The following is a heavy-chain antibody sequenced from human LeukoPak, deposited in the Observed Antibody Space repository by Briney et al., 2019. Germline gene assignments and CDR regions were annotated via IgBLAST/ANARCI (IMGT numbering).Heavy chain of an antibody. V-gene: IGHV1-46*01. CDR1: GYTFTSYY. J-gene: IGHJ4*02. CDR3: ARDRSEITMVRGVMGY. Sequence: GASVKVSCKASGYTFTSYYMHWVRQAPGQGLEWMGIINPSGGSTSYAQKFQGRVTMTRDTSTSTVYMELSSLRSEDTAVYYCARDRSEITMVRGVMGYWGQGTLVTVSS. D-gene: IGHD3-10*01. CDR2: INPSGGST.